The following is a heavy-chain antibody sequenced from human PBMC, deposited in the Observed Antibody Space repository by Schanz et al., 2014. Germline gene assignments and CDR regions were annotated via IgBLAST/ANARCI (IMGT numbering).Heavy chain of an antibody. CDR1: GFTFSSYG. CDR3: AKTLGGAGLTLYFDH. CDR2: ISSSGST. J-gene: IGHJ4*02. Sequence: EVQLVESGGGLVQPGGSLRLSCAASGFTFSSYGMSWVCQAPGKGLEWVSGISSSGSTYYADSVKGRFTISRDNSKNTLYLQMNSLRAEDTAIYYCAKTLGGAGLTLYFDHWGQGSLVTVSS. V-gene: IGHV3-23*04. D-gene: IGHD3-10*01.